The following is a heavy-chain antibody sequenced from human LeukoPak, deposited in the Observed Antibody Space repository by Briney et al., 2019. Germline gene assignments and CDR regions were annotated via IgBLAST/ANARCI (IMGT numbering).Heavy chain of an antibody. CDR2: IIPIFGTA. Sequence: VASVKVSCKASVGTFSSYAICWVRQAPGQGLEWMGGIIPIFGTANYAQKFQGRVTITTDESTSTAYMGLSSLRSEDTAVYYCARANYYDSSGYFLFDYWGQGTLVTVSS. D-gene: IGHD3-22*01. CDR1: VGTFSSYA. J-gene: IGHJ4*02. V-gene: IGHV1-69*05. CDR3: ARANYYDSSGYFLFDY.